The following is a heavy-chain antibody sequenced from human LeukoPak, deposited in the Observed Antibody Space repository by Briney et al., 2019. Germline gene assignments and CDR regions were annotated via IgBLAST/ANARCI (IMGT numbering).Heavy chain of an antibody. J-gene: IGHJ5*02. D-gene: IGHD3-16*01. V-gene: IGHV1-69*05. Sequence: SVKVSCKASGGTFSNYAISWVRQDPGQGLEWMGGIIPIFGTANYAQKFQGRVTITTDESTSTAYMELSSLRSEDTAVYYCARSLGDNWFDPWGQGTLVAVSS. CDR1: GGTFSNYA. CDR2: IIPIFGTA. CDR3: ARSLGDNWFDP.